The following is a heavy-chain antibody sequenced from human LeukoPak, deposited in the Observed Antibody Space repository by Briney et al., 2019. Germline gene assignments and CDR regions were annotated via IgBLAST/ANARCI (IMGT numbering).Heavy chain of an antibody. J-gene: IGHJ4*02. CDR1: GGSISSYY. CDR2: IYYSGST. Sequence: SETLSLTCTVSGGSISSYYWSWIRQPPGKGLEWIGYIYYSGSTNYNPSLKSRVTISVDTSKNQFSPKLSSVTAADTAVYYCARDPAPYGGIYYFDYWGQGTLVTVSS. V-gene: IGHV4-59*01. CDR3: ARDPAPYGGIYYFDY. D-gene: IGHD4-23*01.